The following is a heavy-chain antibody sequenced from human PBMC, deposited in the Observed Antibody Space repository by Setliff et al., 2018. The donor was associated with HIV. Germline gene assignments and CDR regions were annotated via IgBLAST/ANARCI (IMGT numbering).Heavy chain of an antibody. D-gene: IGHD3-9*01. CDR3: VRGGLTGIDL. Sequence: PSETLSLTCTVSGGALNDYSWSWIRQSPGKRLEWIGYIRYTDSTDYNPSLESRVTMSVDTSKKQISLKLTSVTAADSAVYYCVRGGLTGIDLWGQGRLVTVYS. CDR1: GGALNDYS. CDR2: IRYTDST. V-gene: IGHV4-59*01. J-gene: IGHJ5*02.